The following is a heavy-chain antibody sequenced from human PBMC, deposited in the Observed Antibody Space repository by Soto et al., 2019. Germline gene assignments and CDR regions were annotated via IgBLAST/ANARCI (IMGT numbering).Heavy chain of an antibody. CDR3: ARGVGVPAATDYYGMDV. V-gene: IGHV4-30-2*01. CDR1: GGSISRGGYS. J-gene: IGHJ6*02. D-gene: IGHD2-2*01. CDR2: IYDSGST. Sequence: SETLSLTCGVSGGSISRGGYSCRWIRQPPGKGLEWIGYIYDSGSTYYNPSLKSRITISVDRSKNQFSLNLSSVTAADTAVYYCARGVGVPAATDYYGMDVWGQGTSVTVSS.